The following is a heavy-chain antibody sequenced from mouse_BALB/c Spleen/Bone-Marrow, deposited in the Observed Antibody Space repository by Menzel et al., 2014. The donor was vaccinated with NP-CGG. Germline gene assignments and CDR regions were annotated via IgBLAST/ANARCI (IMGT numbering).Heavy chain of an antibody. CDR2: VDPANGNT. V-gene: IGHV14-3*02. Sequence: VQLQQSGAELVKPGASVKLSCTASGFNIKDTYMHWVKQRPEQGLEWIGRVDPANGNTKYDPKFQCKATITADTSSNTAYLQLSSLTSEDTAVYYCARYRLGTYFDYWGQGTTRTVSS. J-gene: IGHJ2*01. CDR3: ARYRLGTYFDY. D-gene: IGHD2-14*01. CDR1: GFNIKDTY.